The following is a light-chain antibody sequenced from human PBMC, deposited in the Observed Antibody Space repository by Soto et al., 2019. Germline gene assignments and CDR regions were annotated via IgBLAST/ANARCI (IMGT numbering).Light chain of an antibody. Sequence: DIQMTQSPSTLSASVGDRVTITCRASQIISNWLAWYKQKPGKAPKLLIYKASSLESGVPSGFSGSGSGTEFTLTISSRQPDDFATYYCQQYNNYWTFGQGTKVEIK. CDR2: KAS. J-gene: IGKJ1*01. CDR1: QIISNW. V-gene: IGKV1-5*03. CDR3: QQYNNYWT.